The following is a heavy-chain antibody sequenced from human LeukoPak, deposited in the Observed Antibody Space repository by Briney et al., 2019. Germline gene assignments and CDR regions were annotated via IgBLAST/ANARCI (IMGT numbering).Heavy chain of an antibody. D-gene: IGHD5-24*01. CDR3: ARDTGFRDGYNPLLDY. J-gene: IGHJ4*02. Sequence: ASVKVSCKASGYTFTSYGISWVRQAPGQGLEWMGWISAYNGNTNYAQKLQGRVTMTTDTSTSTAYMELRSLRSDDTAVYYCARDTGFRDGYNPLLDYWGQGTLVTVSS. CDR2: ISAYNGNT. CDR1: GYTFTSYG. V-gene: IGHV1-18*01.